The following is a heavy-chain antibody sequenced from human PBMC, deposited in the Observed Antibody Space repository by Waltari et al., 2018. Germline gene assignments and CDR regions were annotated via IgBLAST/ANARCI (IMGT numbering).Heavy chain of an antibody. CDR2: ISYTGAT. J-gene: IGHJ3*01. CDR1: GGPITNNRHY. V-gene: IGHV4-39*01. Sequence: QLHLQESGPGLVKPSETLSLTCSVPGGPITNNRHYSGWNRQTPGKGQEWIATISYTGATYNNPSLKSRVTISGDTSKNQFSLKLTSVTAADTAVYYCATYIGASIGTAAFDVWGRGALVTVSS. D-gene: IGHD3-16*01. CDR3: ATYIGASIGTAAFDV.